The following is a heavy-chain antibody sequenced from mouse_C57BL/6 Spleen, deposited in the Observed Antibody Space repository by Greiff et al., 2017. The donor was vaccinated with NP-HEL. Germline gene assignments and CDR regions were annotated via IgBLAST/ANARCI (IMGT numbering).Heavy chain of an antibody. CDR2: ISYDGSN. CDR3: ARDGDYDGWFAY. J-gene: IGHJ3*01. Sequence: LQESGPGLVKPSQSLSLTCSVTGYSITSGYYWNWIRQFPGNKLEWMGYISYDGSNNYNPSLKNRISITRDTSKNQFFLKLNSVTTEDTATYYCARDGDYDGWFAYWGQGTLVTVSA. D-gene: IGHD2-4*01. V-gene: IGHV3-6*01. CDR1: GYSITSGYY.